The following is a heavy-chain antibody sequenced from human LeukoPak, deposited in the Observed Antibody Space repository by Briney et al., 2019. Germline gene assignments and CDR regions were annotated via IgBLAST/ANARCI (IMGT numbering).Heavy chain of an antibody. CDR3: ARVPGVGAVQDAFDI. CDR2: ISSSSSYI. Sequence: GGSLRLSCAASGFTFSSYSMNWVRQAPGKGLEWVSSISSSSSYIYYADAVKGRFTISRDNAKNSLYLQMNSLRAEDTAVYYCARVPGVGAVQDAFDIWGQGTMVTVSS. D-gene: IGHD1-26*01. V-gene: IGHV3-21*01. CDR1: GFTFSSYS. J-gene: IGHJ3*02.